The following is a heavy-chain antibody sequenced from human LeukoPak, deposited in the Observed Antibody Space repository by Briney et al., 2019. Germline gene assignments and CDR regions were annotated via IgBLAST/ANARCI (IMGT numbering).Heavy chain of an antibody. CDR1: GFTFSSYG. J-gene: IGHJ3*02. V-gene: IGHV3-33*01. CDR3: AREGYDSSGRDAFDI. CDR2: IWYDGSNK. D-gene: IGHD3-22*01. Sequence: PGGSLRLSCAASGFTFSSYGMHWVRQAPGKGLEWVAVIWYDGSNKYYADSVKGRFTISRDNAKNSLYLQMNSLRAEDTAVYYCAREGYDSSGRDAFDIWGQGTMVTVSS.